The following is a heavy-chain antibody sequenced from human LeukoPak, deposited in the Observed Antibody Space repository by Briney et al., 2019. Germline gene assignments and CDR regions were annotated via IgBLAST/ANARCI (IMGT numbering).Heavy chain of an antibody. Sequence: PGGSLRLSCAVSGFTFSNFWMSWVRQAPGRGLEWVANIHPEGNEKYHVESVKGRFTISRDNTKNLLFLQMNGLRVEDTAVYYCARDVNCSGGSCYLYYFDYWGQGTLVTVSS. CDR3: ARDVNCSGGSCYLYYFDY. D-gene: IGHD2-15*01. CDR1: GFTFSNFW. V-gene: IGHV3-7*01. CDR2: IHPEGNEK. J-gene: IGHJ4*02.